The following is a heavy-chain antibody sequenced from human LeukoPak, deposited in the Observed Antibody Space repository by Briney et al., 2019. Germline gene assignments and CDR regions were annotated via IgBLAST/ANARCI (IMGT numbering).Heavy chain of an antibody. CDR2: VSDDGNKK. CDR1: GFTFSSYP. V-gene: IGHV3-30-3*01. J-gene: IGHJ6*03. Sequence: GRSLRLSCAASGFTFSSYPMHWVRQAPGKGLEWVAVVSDDGNKKFDADFVKGRFTISRDNSKNTLYLQMNSLRGEDTAVYYCATGQLLLEGYFCYMDVWGEGTTVAVSS. D-gene: IGHD2-2*01. CDR3: ATGQLLLEGYFCYMDV.